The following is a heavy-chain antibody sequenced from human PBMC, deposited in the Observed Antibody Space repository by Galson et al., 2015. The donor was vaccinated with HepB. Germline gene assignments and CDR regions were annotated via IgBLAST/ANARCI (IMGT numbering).Heavy chain of an antibody. Sequence: PALVKPTQTLTLTCTFSGFSLSTSGVGVGWIRQPPGKALEWLALIYREDDKRYSPSLKSRLTITKDTSKNQVVLTMTNMDPVDTATYYCARAPGDSGYDWASYYFDYWGQGTLFTVSS. J-gene: IGHJ4*02. CDR3: ARAPGDSGYDWASYYFDY. D-gene: IGHD5-12*01. CDR1: GFSLSTSGVG. V-gene: IGHV2-5*02. CDR2: IYREDDK.